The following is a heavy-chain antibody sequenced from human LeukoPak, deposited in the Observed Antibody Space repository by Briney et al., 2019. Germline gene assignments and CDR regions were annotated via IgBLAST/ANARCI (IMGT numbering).Heavy chain of an antibody. CDR3: ARGLASVAVAAGDSYYGMDV. D-gene: IGHD6-19*01. CDR1: GFTFSSYA. Sequence: GGSLRLSCAASGFTFSSYAMHWVRQAPGKGLEWVAVISYDGSDKYSADSVKGRFTISRDNSKNTLYLQMNSLRAEDTAVYYCARGLASVAVAAGDSYYGMDVWGQGTTVTVSS. CDR2: ISYDGSDK. V-gene: IGHV3-30*01. J-gene: IGHJ6*02.